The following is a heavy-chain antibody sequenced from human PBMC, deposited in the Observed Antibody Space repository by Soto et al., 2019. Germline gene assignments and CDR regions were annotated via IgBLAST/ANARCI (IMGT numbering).Heavy chain of an antibody. D-gene: IGHD4-17*01. V-gene: IGHV3-30-3*01. CDR1: GFTFCSYA. J-gene: IGHJ4*02. CDR2: ISYDGSNK. Sequence: QVQLVESGGGVVQPGRSLRLSCAASGFTFCSYAMHWVRQAPGKGLEWVAVISYDGSNKYYADSVKGRFTISRDNSKNTLYLQMNSLRAEDTAVYYCARDGLYGDYFRYWGQGTLVTVSS. CDR3: ARDGLYGDYFRY.